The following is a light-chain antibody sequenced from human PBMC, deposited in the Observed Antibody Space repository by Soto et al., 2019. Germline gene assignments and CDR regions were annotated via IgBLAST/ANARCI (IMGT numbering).Light chain of an antibody. CDR1: QSVSSY. CDR3: QQRSNWPT. CDR2: DAS. Sequence: EIVLTQSPATLSLSRGERATLSCRASQSVSSYLAWYQQKPGQAPRLLIYDASNRATGIPARFSGSGPGTDFTLTISSLEPEDFAVYYCQQRSNWPTFGQGTRLEIK. V-gene: IGKV3-11*01. J-gene: IGKJ5*01.